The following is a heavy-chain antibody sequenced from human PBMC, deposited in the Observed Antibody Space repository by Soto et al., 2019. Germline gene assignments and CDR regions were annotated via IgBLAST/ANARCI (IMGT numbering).Heavy chain of an antibody. V-gene: IGHV4-34*01. Sequence: SETLSLTCAVYGGSFSGYYWSWIRQPPGKGLEWIGEINHSRSTNYNPSLKSRVTISVDTSKNQFSLKLSTVTAADTAVYYCARTTHPLAYCGGDCYYFDYWGQGTLVTVSS. CDR2: INHSRST. J-gene: IGHJ4*02. D-gene: IGHD2-21*02. CDR1: GGSFSGYY. CDR3: ARTTHPLAYCGGDCYYFDY.